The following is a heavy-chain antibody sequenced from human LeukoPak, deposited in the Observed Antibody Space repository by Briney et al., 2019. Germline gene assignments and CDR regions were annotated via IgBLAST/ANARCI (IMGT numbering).Heavy chain of an antibody. CDR3: ARGGRNTYYYDSSVAQHFDY. D-gene: IGHD3-22*01. J-gene: IGHJ4*02. CDR2: INPNSGGT. CDR1: GYTFTGYY. V-gene: IGHV1-2*02. Sequence: ASVKVSCKASGYTFTGYYMHWVRQAPGQGLEWMGWINPNSGGTNYAQKLQGRVTMTRDTSISTAYMELSRLRSDDTAVYYCARGGRNTYYYDSSVAQHFDYWGQGTLVTVSS.